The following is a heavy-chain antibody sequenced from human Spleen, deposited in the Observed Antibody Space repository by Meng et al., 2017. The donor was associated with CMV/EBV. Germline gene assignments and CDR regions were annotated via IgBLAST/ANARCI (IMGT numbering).Heavy chain of an antibody. J-gene: IGHJ6*02. Sequence: GSLRLSCAVYGGSFSGYYWSWIRQPPGKGLEWIGEINHSGSTNYNPSLKSRVTISVDTSKNQFSLKLSSVTAADTAVYYCARLTGTTSGDYYYYYGMDVWGQGTTVTVSS. V-gene: IGHV4-34*01. D-gene: IGHD1-7*01. CDR1: GGSFSGYY. CDR2: INHSGST. CDR3: ARLTGTTSGDYYYYYGMDV.